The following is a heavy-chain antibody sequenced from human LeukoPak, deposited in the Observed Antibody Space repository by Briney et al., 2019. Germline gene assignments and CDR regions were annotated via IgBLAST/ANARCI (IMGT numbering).Heavy chain of an antibody. CDR3: ARSKYYYDSSGYLVGFGFDR. CDR1: GGSISSGSYY. Sequence: SETLSLTCTVSGGSISSGSYYWSWIRQPAGKGLEWIGRIDTSGSINNNPSLKSLVTITVDTSKNQFSLKLSSVPAADTAVYYCARSKYYYDSSGYLVGFGFDRWGQGILVT. J-gene: IGHJ5*02. D-gene: IGHD3-22*01. CDR2: IDTSGSI. V-gene: IGHV4-61*02.